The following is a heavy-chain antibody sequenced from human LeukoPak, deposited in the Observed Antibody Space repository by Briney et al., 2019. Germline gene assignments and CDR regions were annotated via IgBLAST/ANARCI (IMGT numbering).Heavy chain of an antibody. CDR2: INPSGGST. J-gene: IGHJ4*02. CDR1: GYTFTSYY. CDR3: ARDRAEYSSSSHHPHY. Sequence: ASVKVSCKASGYTFTSYYMHWVRQAPGQGLEWVGIINPSGGSTSYAQKFQGRVTMTRDTSTSTVYMELSSLRSEDTAVYYCARDRAEYSSSSHHPHYWGQGTLVTVSS. D-gene: IGHD6-6*01. V-gene: IGHV1-46*01.